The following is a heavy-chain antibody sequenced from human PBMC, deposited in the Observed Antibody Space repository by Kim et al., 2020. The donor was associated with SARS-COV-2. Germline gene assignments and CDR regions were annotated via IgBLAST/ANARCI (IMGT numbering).Heavy chain of an antibody. D-gene: IGHD4-17*01. CDR3: ARASGDFEEIDY. Sequence: GGSLRLSCEASGFFFSTYGMHWVRQAPGKGLEWVAVMWHDGSNTYYGDSVKGRFTISRDNPKSTLYLQMNSLRVEDTAVYYCARASGDFEEIDYWGQGTRVTVSP. CDR2: MWHDGSNT. J-gene: IGHJ4*02. V-gene: IGHV3-33*01. CDR1: GFFFSTYG.